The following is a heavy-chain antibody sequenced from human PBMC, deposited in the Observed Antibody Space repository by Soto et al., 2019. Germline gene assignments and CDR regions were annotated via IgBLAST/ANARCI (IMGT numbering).Heavy chain of an antibody. CDR1: EYTFTDYY. CDR2: INPSSGNT. CDR3: ARDRGFVDRSSWLDY. D-gene: IGHD6-13*01. Sequence: GASVKVSCKSSEYTFTDYYIHWVRQAPGQGLEWMGLINPSSGNTNYAQKFQGRVTMTTDTSTSTAYMELRSLRSDDTAVYYCARDRGFVDRSSWLDYWGQGTLVTVSS. V-gene: IGHV1-46*01. J-gene: IGHJ4*01.